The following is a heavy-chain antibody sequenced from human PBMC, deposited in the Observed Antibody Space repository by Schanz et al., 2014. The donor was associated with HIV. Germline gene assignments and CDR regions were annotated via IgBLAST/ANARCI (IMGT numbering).Heavy chain of an antibody. D-gene: IGHD3-9*01. V-gene: IGHV3-33*06. Sequence: QVQLVESGGGVVQPGRSLRLSCAASGFIFSSYGMHWVRQAPGKGLEWVAVIWHDGNNKYYADSVKGRTTISKDNSKNTLYLQMNSLRAEDTAVYYCAKSSGWLYAHFDYWGQGTLVTVSS. J-gene: IGHJ4*02. CDR2: IWHDGNNK. CDR1: GFIFSSYG. CDR3: AKSSGWLYAHFDY.